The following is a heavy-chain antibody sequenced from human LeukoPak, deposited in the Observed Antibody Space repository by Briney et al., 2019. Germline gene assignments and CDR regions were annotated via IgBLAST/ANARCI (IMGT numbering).Heavy chain of an antibody. CDR2: ISGSGGST. CDR3: AKWMGGSDLWYYYYGMDV. CDR1: GFTFSSYA. J-gene: IGHJ6*02. Sequence: LSGGSLRLSCAASGFTFSSYAMSWVRQAPGKGLEWVSAISGSGGSTYYADSVKGRFTISRDNSKNTLYLQMNSLRAEDTAVYYCAKWMGGSDLWYYYYGMDVWGQGTTVTVSS. D-gene: IGHD2-15*01. V-gene: IGHV3-23*01.